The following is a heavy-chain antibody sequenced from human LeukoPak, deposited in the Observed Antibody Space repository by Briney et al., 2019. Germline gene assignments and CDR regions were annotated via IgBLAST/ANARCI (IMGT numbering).Heavy chain of an antibody. V-gene: IGHV1-69*13. J-gene: IGHJ5*02. CDR3: ARDCSGGSCYSAFDP. D-gene: IGHD2-15*01. Sequence: ASVKVSCKASGYTFTGYYMHWVRQAPGQGLEWMGGIIPIFGTANYAQKFQGRVTITADESTSTAYMELSSLRSEDTAVYYCARDCSGGSCYSAFDPWGQGTLVTVSS. CDR1: GYTFTGYY. CDR2: IIPIFGTA.